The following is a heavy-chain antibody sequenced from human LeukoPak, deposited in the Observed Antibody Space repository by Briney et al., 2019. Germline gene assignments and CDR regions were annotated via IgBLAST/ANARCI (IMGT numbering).Heavy chain of an antibody. CDR2: IYYSGTT. CDR1: GGSISTYY. D-gene: IGHD6-19*01. Sequence: PSETLSLTCTVSGGSISTYYWSWIRQSPGKGLEWIGYIYYSGTTSYNPSLKSRVTMSVDTSKNQFSLKLSSVTAADTAVYYCARFYSSGLDYWGQGTLVTVSS. V-gene: IGHV4-59*01. CDR3: ARFYSSGLDY. J-gene: IGHJ4*02.